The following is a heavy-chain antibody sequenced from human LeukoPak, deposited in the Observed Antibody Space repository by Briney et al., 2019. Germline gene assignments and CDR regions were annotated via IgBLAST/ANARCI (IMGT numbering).Heavy chain of an antibody. J-gene: IGHJ4*02. CDR2: ISGSGGST. CDR1: GFTFSSYA. D-gene: IGHD3-22*01. CDR3: AGGSGIYYYDSSGYSPFDY. V-gene: IGHV3-23*01. Sequence: KSGGSLRLSCAASGFTFSSYAMSWVRQAPGKGLEWVSAISGSGGSTYYADSVKGRFTISRDNSKNTLYLQMNSLRAEDTAVYYCAGGSGIYYYDSSGYSPFDYWGQGTLVTVSS.